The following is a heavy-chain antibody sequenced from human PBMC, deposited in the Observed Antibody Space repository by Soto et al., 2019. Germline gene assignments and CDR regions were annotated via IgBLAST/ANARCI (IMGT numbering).Heavy chain of an antibody. CDR1: GFTVSSNY. J-gene: IGHJ6*02. D-gene: IGHD5-18*01. V-gene: IGHV3-53*01. CDR2: IYSGGST. Sequence: GGSLRLSCAASGFTVSSNYMSWVRQAPGKGLEWVSVIYSGGSTYYADSVKGRFTISRDNSKNTLYLQMNSLRAEDTAVYYCARVWVTPYYYYYGMDVWGQGTTVTVSS. CDR3: ARVWVTPYYYYYGMDV.